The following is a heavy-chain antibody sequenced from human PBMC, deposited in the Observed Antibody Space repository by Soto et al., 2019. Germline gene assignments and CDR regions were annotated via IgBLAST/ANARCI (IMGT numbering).Heavy chain of an antibody. CDR2: IYYSGST. J-gene: IGHJ5*02. CDR1: GGSISSYY. Sequence: SETLSLTCTVSGGSISSYYWSWIRQPPGKGLEWIGYIYYSGSTYYKPSLKSRVTISVDTSKNQFSLKLSSVTAADTAVYYCARSVFPWGRGTVVTVSS. V-gene: IGHV4-59*12. CDR3: ARSVFP.